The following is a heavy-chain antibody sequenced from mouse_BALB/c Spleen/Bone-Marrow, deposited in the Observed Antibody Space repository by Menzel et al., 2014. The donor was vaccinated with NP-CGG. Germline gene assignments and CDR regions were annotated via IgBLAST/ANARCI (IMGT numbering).Heavy chain of an antibody. CDR3: ARGNYEGAMDY. CDR1: GYTFTGYW. J-gene: IGHJ4*01. D-gene: IGHD2-4*01. V-gene: IGHV1-87*01. Sequence: VQLQQSGAELARPGAPVKLSCKASGYTFTGYWMQWVKQRPGQGLEWIGAIYPGDGDTRYTQKFKGKATLTAEKSSSTSFMQLSSLASEDSAVYYCARGNYEGAMDYWGQGTAVTVSS. CDR2: IYPGDGDT.